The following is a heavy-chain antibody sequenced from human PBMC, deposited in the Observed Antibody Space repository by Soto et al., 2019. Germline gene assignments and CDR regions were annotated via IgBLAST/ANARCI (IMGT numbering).Heavy chain of an antibody. J-gene: IGHJ3*02. D-gene: IGHD3-22*01. CDR2: ISAYNGNT. V-gene: IGHV1-18*01. CDR1: GYTFTSYG. CDR3: ARDRDYYYYDSSGYKGDAFDI. Sequence: SVEVSCKASGYTFTSYGISWVRQAPGQGLEWMGWISAYNGNTNYAQKLQGRVTMTTDTSTSTAYMGLRSLRSDDTAVYYCARDRDYYYYDSSGYKGDAFDIWGQGTMVTVSS.